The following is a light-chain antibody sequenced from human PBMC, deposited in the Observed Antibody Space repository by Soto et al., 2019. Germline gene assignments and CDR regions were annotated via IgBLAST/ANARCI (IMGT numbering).Light chain of an antibody. CDR3: QQYSSYPWT. Sequence: DIPMTQSRSTLSASVGDRVSITCRASQSISTWLAWYQQKPGKAPNLLIYDVSNLEGGVPSRFSGSGSGTEITLTISSLQPDDFATYYCQQYSSYPWTFGQGTKV. CDR2: DVS. J-gene: IGKJ1*01. CDR1: QSISTW. V-gene: IGKV1-5*01.